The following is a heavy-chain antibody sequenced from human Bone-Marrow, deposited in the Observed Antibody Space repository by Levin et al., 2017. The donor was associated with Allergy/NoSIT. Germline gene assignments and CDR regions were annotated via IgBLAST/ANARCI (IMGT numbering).Heavy chain of an antibody. D-gene: IGHD3-10*01. CDR2: IYYSGST. CDR1: GGSISSSSYY. J-gene: IGHJ4*02. V-gene: IGHV4-39*07. Sequence: SETLSLTCTVSGGSISSSSYYWGWIRQPPGKGLEWIGSIYYSGSTYYNPSLKSRVTISVDTSKNQFSLKLSSVTAADTAVYYCARVVLGYYGSGSYYYFDYWGQGTLVTVSS. CDR3: ARVVLGYYGSGSYYYFDY.